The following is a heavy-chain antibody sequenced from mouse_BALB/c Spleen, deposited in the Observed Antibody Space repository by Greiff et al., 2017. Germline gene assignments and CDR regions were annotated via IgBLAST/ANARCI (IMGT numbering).Heavy chain of an antibody. CDR2: INPSTGYT. J-gene: IGHJ2*01. V-gene: IGHV1-7*01. CDR1: GYTFTSYW. CDR3: ARSDDYPFDY. D-gene: IGHD2-4*01. Sequence: VKLMESGAELAKPGASVKMSCKASGYTFTSYWMHWVKQRPGQGLEWIGYINPSTGYTEYNQKFKDKATLTADKSSSTAYMQLSSLTSEDSAVYYCARSDDYPFDYWGQGTTLTVSS.